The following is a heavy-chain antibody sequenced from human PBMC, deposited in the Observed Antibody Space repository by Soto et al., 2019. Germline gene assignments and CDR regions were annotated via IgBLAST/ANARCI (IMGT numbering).Heavy chain of an antibody. CDR2: IIPMFGTA. Sequence: SVKVSCKASGGTFSSYSINWVRQAPGQGLEWMGGIIPMFGTANYAQKFQGRVTITADESTSTAYMELSSLRSEDTAVYYCARSTRGDYYYGMDVWGQGTTVTVSS. J-gene: IGHJ6*02. CDR1: GGTFSSYS. V-gene: IGHV1-69*13. CDR3: ARSTRGDYYYGMDV.